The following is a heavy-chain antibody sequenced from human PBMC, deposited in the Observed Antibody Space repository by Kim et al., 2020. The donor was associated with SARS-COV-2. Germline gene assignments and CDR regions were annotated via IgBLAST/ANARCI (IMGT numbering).Heavy chain of an antibody. J-gene: IGHJ3*02. CDR1: GFTFSSYA. D-gene: IGHD4-17*01. Sequence: GGSLRLSCAASGFTFSSYAMHWVRQAPGKGLEWVAVISYDGSNKYYADSVKGRFTISRDNSKNTLYLQMNSLRAEDTAVYYCAAPGGDGHAFDIWGQGTMVTVSS. CDR2: ISYDGSNK. CDR3: AAPGGDGHAFDI. V-gene: IGHV3-30-3*01.